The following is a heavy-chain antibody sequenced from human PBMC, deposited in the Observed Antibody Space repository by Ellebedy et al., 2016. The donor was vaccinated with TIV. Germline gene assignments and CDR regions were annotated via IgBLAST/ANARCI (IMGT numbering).Heavy chain of an antibody. CDR1: GFNVNNYV. Sequence: PGGSLRLSCAASGFNVNNYVIHWVRQAPGKGLEWVALMSNDGSNKDYADSVKGRFTISRDTSTNTLYLQMDSLRVEDTAVYSCARESYSSGRAGTFDYWGQGTLVTVSS. J-gene: IGHJ4*02. V-gene: IGHV3-30*04. D-gene: IGHD6-19*01. CDR2: MSNDGSNK. CDR3: ARESYSSGRAGTFDY.